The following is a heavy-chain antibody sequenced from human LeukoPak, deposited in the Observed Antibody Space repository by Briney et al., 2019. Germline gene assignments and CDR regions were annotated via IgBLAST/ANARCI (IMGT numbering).Heavy chain of an antibody. CDR1: GGSVSSYY. CDR2: MYYSGST. J-gene: IGHJ2*01. CDR3: ARVYYSNSYDYWYFDL. D-gene: IGHD6-13*01. Sequence: SETLSLTCTVSGGSVSSYYWSWIRQPPGKGLEWIGYMYYSGSTNYNPSLKSRVTISIDTSKNQFSLKLNSVTAADTAVYYCARVYYSNSYDYWYFDLWGRGTLVTVSS. V-gene: IGHV4-59*02.